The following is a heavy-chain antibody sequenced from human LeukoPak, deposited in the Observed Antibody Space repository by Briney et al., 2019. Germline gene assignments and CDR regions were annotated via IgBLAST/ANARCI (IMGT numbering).Heavy chain of an antibody. D-gene: IGHD2-2*03. CDR3: ARDGGYCSSTSCYHDAFDI. J-gene: IGHJ3*02. Sequence: GGSLRLSCAASGFTFSSYSMNWVRQAPGKGLEWVSSISSSSSYIYYADSVKGRFTISRDNAKNSLYLQMNSLRAEDTAVYYCARDGGYCSSTSCYHDAFDIWGQGTMVTASS. V-gene: IGHV3-21*01. CDR1: GFTFSSYS. CDR2: ISSSSSYI.